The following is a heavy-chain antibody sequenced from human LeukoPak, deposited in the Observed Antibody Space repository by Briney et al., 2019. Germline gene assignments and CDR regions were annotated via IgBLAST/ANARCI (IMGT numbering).Heavy chain of an antibody. CDR2: IWYDGSNQ. CDR1: GFTFSNHG. J-gene: IGHJ4*02. D-gene: IGHD2-2*01. V-gene: IGHV3-33*01. Sequence: GGSLRLPCAASGFTFSNHGMHWVRQAPGKGLEWVAVIWYDGSNQYYADSVKGRFTISRDNAKTSLFLQMNSLRAEDTAVYYCARVRCSSNSCFPDYWGQGTLVTVSS. CDR3: ARVRCSSNSCFPDY.